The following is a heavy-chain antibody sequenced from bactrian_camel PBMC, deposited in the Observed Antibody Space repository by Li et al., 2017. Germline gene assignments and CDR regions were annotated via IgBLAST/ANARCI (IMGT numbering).Heavy chain of an antibody. D-gene: IGHD4*01. J-gene: IGHJ4*01. V-gene: IGHV3S53*01. CDR3: AATATWNVCDSTAEFHI. CDR1: GNTNADYC. CDR2: VDSRGTA. Sequence: HVQLVESGGGSVQAGGSLKLSCEFSGNTNADYCLGWYRQAPGKEKEGVAVVDSRGTASYTETAKGRFTISRDNAKNTLYLQMNSLKPEDTGTYYCAATATWNVCDSTAEFHIWGQGTQVTVS.